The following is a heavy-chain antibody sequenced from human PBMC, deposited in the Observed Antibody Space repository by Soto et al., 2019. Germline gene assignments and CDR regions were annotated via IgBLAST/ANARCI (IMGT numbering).Heavy chain of an antibody. J-gene: IGHJ6*02. D-gene: IGHD6-6*01. Sequence: SETLSLTCAVYGGSFSEYFWSWIRQSPGKGLEWIGEIHYRGKTNYNPSLKSRVAISVDTSKNQFSLRLNSVTAADTALYYCARQPVSATCKYFFYQNGLDVWGQGTTVTVSS. V-gene: IGHV4-34*01. CDR2: IHYRGKT. CDR1: GGSFSEYF. CDR3: ARQPVSATCKYFFYQNGLDV.